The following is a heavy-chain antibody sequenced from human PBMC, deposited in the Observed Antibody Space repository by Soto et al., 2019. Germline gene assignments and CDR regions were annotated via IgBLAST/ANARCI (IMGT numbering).Heavy chain of an antibody. D-gene: IGHD5-18*01. CDR3: ARALYGYNYYYYGMDV. J-gene: IGHJ6*02. V-gene: IGHV3-7*03. CDR2: LKQDGSEK. CDR1: GFTFSNYW. Sequence: PGGSLRLSCVASGFTFSNYWLSWVRQAPGKGLEWVANLKQDGSEKYYVDSVKGRFTISRDNAKNSLYLQMNSLRAEDTAVYYCARALYGYNYYYYGMDVWGQGTTVTVSS.